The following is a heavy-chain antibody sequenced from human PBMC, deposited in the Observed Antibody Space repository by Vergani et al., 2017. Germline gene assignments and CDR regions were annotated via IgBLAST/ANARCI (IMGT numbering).Heavy chain of an antibody. CDR2: ISAYNGNT. CDR1: GYTFTSYG. J-gene: IGHJ6*02. CDR3: SRGGFYTSRNDFKFYGLGV. Sequence: QVQLVQSGAEVKKPGASVKVSCKASGYTFTSYGISWVRQAPGQGLEWMGWISAYNGNTNYAQKLQGRVTMTTDTSTRTAYMELRSLRSDDTAIYYCSRGGFYTSRNDFKFYGLGVWGQGTTVTVTS. V-gene: IGHV1-18*01. D-gene: IGHD3-3*01.